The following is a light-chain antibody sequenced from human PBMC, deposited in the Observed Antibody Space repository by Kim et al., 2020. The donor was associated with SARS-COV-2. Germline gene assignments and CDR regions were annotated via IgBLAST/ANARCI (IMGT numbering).Light chain of an antibody. CDR1: QDIASS. CDR2: GAS. J-gene: IGKJ3*01. Sequence: AIQLTQSPSSLSASVGDRVTITCRASQDIASSLAWYQQKPGIAPKLLIFGASNLQSGVPSRFSGSGSGTDFLLTISSLQPEDFATYYCLQFNGSPHRVTFGPGTKVDIK. CDR3: LQFNGSPHRVT. V-gene: IGKV1-13*02.